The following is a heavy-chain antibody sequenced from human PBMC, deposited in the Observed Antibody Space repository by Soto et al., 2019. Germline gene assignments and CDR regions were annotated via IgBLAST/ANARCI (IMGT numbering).Heavy chain of an antibody. CDR1: GYTFASYG. D-gene: IGHD2-2*01. V-gene: IGHV1-18*01. CDR3: ARLVDSRYQLRYYYYYMAV. CDR2: ISAYNGNT. J-gene: IGHJ6*03. Sequence: ASVKVSCKASGYTFASYGLSWVRQAPGQGLEWMGWISAYNGNTNYAQKLQGRVTMTTDTSTSTAYMELRSLRSDDTAVYYCARLVDSRYQLRYYYYYMAVWGKGTTVTVSS.